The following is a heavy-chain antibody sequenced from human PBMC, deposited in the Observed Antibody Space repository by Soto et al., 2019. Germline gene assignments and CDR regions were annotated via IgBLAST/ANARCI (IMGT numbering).Heavy chain of an antibody. J-gene: IGHJ5*02. Sequence: EVQLVESGGGLVQPGGSLRLSCAASGFTFRSYAMSWVRQAPGKGLEWVSSISGSGGSAFYVDSVKGRFTISRDNSKNALQLQMKSLRADDTAIYYCAKDTVVSGTFVVTFDPWGKGSVVTVSS. CDR1: GFTFRSYA. V-gene: IGHV3-23*04. CDR3: AKDTVVSGTFVVTFDP. D-gene: IGHD2-2*01. CDR2: ISGSGGSA.